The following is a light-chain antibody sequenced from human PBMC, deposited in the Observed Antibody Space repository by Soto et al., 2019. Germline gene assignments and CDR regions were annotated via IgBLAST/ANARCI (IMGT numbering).Light chain of an antibody. J-gene: IGLJ2*01. CDR2: EGT. V-gene: IGLV2-18*02. CDR1: TTDIDNYDS. CDR3: SSYAGSSARVV. Sequence: QSVLTQPPSVSGSPGQSVTISCTATTTDIDNYDSVSWYQQAPGTAPKLIIYEGTKRPSEISDRFSGSESDTTASLIISGLQPEDEADYYCSSYAGSSARVVFGGGTKLTVL.